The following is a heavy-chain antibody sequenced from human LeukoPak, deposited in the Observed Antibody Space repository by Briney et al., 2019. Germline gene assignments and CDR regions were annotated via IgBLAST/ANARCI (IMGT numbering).Heavy chain of an antibody. J-gene: IGHJ3*02. V-gene: IGHV3-23*01. CDR1: AFSFSSHS. Sequence: GGSLRLSCAASAFSFSSHSMNWVRQAPGKGLEWISPISGGGASTHYADSVKGRFTISRDNSKNTLYLQMSNLRAEDTAVYYCAKDLFPTYNVAGYDGFDIWGQGTMVIVTS. CDR2: ISGGGAST. D-gene: IGHD1-1*01. CDR3: AKDLFPTYNVAGYDGFDI.